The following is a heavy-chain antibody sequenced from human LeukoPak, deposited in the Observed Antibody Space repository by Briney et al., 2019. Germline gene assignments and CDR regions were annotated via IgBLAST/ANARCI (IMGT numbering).Heavy chain of an antibody. D-gene: IGHD3-22*01. CDR2: ISAYNGNT. CDR1: GYTFTSYG. J-gene: IGHJ6*02. CDR3: ARDRVTYDSSGMDV. V-gene: IGHV1-18*01. Sequence: AASVKVSCKASGYTFTSYGISWVRQAPGQGLEWMGWISAYNGNTNYAQKLQGRVTMTTDTSTSTAYMELRSLRSDDTAVYYCARDRVTYDSSGMDVWGQGTTVTVSS.